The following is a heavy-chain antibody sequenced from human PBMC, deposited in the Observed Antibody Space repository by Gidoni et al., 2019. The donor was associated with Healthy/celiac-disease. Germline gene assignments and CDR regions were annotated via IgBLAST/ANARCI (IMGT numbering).Heavy chain of an antibody. D-gene: IGHD3-3*01. CDR3: ARGSHPYDFWSGYRAPDNYYYYYGMDV. V-gene: IGHV3-30-3*01. Sequence: SNKYYADSVKGRFTISRDNSKNTLYLQMNSLRAEDTAVYYCARGSHPYDFWSGYRAPDNYYYYYGMDVWGQGTTVTVSS. J-gene: IGHJ6*02. CDR2: SNK.